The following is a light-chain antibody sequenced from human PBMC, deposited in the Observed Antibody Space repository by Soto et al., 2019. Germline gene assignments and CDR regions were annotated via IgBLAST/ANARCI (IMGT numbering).Light chain of an antibody. Sequence: DVVMTQTPFSLSVTPGQPVSISCQSSQSLRFSDGRKYLYWYVQKPGQPPHLLMNEISKRSSGVPYRFSGSGSGTDFTLKISRVEAEDIGVYYCIQAGHTPLTFGGGTKVEI. CDR3: IQAGHTPLT. V-gene: IGKV2D-29*01. J-gene: IGKJ4*01. CDR1: QSLRFSDGRKY. CDR2: EIS.